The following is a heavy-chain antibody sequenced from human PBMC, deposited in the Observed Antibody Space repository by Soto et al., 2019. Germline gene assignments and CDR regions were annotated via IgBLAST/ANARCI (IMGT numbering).Heavy chain of an antibody. V-gene: IGHV3-30*18. CDR3: ANSFYSGYDPGLFDY. CDR1: GFTFSSYG. D-gene: IGHD5-12*01. J-gene: IGHJ4*02. CDR2: ISYDGSNK. Sequence: PGGSLRLSCAASGFTFSSYGMHWVRQAPGKGLEWVAVISYDGSNKYYADSVKGRFTISRDNSKNTLYLQMNSLRAEDTAVYYCANSFYSGYDPGLFDYWGQGTLVTVSS.